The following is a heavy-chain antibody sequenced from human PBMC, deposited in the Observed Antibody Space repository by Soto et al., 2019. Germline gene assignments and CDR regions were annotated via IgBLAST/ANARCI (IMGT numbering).Heavy chain of an antibody. CDR2: IIPIFGTA. D-gene: IGHD5-18*01. Sequence: SVKVYCKAYGGPFSGYTISLVRQAPGQGLEWMGGIIPIFGTANYAQKFQGRVTITADKSTSTAYMELSSLRSEDTAVYYCVRDPDIAIHWYYGMDVWGPGTTVTVSS. CDR1: GGPFSGYT. CDR3: VRDPDIAIHWYYGMDV. J-gene: IGHJ6*01. V-gene: IGHV1-69*06.